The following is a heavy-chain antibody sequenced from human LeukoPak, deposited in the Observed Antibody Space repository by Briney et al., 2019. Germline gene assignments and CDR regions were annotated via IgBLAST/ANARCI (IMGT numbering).Heavy chain of an antibody. CDR3: ARDRVVAATGARGYYYMDV. CDR1: GFTFSNYW. D-gene: IGHD2-15*01. J-gene: IGHJ6*03. Sequence: PGGSLRLSCAASGFTFSNYWMHWVRQAPGKGLEWVSSISSSSSYIYYADSVKGRFTISRDNAKNSLYLQMNSLRAEDTAVYYCARDRVVAATGARGYYYMDVWGKGTTVTVSS. V-gene: IGHV3-21*01. CDR2: ISSSSSYI.